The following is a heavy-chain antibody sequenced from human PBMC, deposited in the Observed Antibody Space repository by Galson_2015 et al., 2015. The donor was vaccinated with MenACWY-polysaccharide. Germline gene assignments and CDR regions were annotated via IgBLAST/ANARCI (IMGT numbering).Heavy chain of an antibody. D-gene: IGHD3-22*01. CDR3: SGDHDQGGYYNSFDY. J-gene: IGHJ4*02. CDR2: IKQDGSEK. Sequence: SLRLSCAASGFTFSTYWMSWVRQAPGKGLEWVANIKQDGSEKNYVQSVKGRFIISRDNAKNSLYLQMYSLRDEDTGIYYCSGDHDQGGYYNSFDYSGQGTLVTVSS. V-gene: IGHV3-7*04. CDR1: GFTFSTYW.